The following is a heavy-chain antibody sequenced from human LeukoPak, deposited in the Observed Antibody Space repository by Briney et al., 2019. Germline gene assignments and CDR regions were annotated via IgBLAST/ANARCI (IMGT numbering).Heavy chain of an antibody. Sequence: ASVKVSCKASGYTFGNYDVSWVRQVTGQGLEWIGWMNPNTGDTDYAQKFQGRVTMTRDTSISTAYMELSSLRSEDTAVYYCARGVVVYGHYYYYYMDVWGKGTTVTVSS. CDR2: MNPNTGDT. V-gene: IGHV1-8*02. J-gene: IGHJ6*03. D-gene: IGHD2-8*02. CDR3: ARGVVVYGHYYYYYMDV. CDR1: GYTFGNYD.